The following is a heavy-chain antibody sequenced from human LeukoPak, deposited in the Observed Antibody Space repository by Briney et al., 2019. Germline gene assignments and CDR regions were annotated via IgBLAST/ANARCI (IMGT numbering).Heavy chain of an antibody. CDR1: GYSISSNNW. Sequence: NPSDTLSLTCAVSGYSISSNNWWAWIRQPPGKGLEWIGYIYYSGSTYYSPYNPSLTSRVTMPVDTSKNQFSLKLDSVTEKDTAMYYCARNQAVAANRGAFDIWGQGTMVTVSS. CDR3: ARNQAVAANRGAFDI. CDR2: IYYSGST. J-gene: IGHJ3*02. V-gene: IGHV4-28*01. D-gene: IGHD6-19*01.